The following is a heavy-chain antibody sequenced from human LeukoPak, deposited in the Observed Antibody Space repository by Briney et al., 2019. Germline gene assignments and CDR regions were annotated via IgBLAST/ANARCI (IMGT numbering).Heavy chain of an antibody. J-gene: IGHJ4*02. V-gene: IGHV3-7*01. CDR2: IKRDGSEK. Sequence: GGSLRLSCAASGFTFSSYWMSWVRQAPGKGLEWVANIKRDGSEKYYVDSVKGRFTISRDNAKNSLYLRMNSLRAEDTAVYSCARDKTRGLGYSYSKSGNYFDYWGQGTLVTVSS. CDR3: ARDKTRGLGYSYSKSGNYFDY. CDR1: GFTFSSYW. D-gene: IGHD5-18*01.